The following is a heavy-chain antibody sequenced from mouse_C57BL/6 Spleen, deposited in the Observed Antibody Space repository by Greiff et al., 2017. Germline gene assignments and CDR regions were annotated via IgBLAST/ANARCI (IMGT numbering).Heavy chain of an antibody. J-gene: IGHJ3*01. CDR3: AKDDLAY. Sequence: EVQVVESGGGLVKPGGSLKLSCAASGFTFSSYAMSWVRQTPEKRLEWVATISDGGSYTYYPDNVKGRFTISRDNAKNNLYLQKSHLKSEDTAKYYCAKDDLAYWGQGTLVTVSA. CDR2: ISDGGSYT. CDR1: GFTFSSYA. V-gene: IGHV5-4*01.